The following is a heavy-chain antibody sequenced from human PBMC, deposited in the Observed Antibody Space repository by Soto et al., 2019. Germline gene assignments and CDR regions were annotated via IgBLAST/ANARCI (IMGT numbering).Heavy chain of an antibody. CDR3: AKTPALIYCSSTSCYEDY. CDR2: ISYDGSNI. Sequence: GGSLRLSCAASGFTFSRYGMHWVRQAPGKGLEWVAVISYDGSNIYYADSVKGRFTISRDNSKSTLYLQMNSLRAEDTAVYYCAKTPALIYCSSTSCYEDYWGQGTLVTVSS. V-gene: IGHV3-30*18. CDR1: GFTFSRYG. D-gene: IGHD2-2*01. J-gene: IGHJ4*02.